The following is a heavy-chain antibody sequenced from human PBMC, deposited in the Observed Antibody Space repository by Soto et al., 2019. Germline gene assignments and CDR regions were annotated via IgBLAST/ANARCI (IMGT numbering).Heavy chain of an antibody. D-gene: IGHD4-17*01. CDR1: GGSISSGGYY. CDR3: ARTRRTTWGYYYYMDV. V-gene: IGHV4-31*03. Sequence: SETLSLTCTVSGGSISSGGYYWSWIRQHPGKGLEWIGYIYYSGSTYYNPSLKSRVTISVDTSKNQFSLKLGSVTAADTAVYYCARTRRTTWGYYYYMDVWGKGTTVTVSS. J-gene: IGHJ6*03. CDR2: IYYSGST.